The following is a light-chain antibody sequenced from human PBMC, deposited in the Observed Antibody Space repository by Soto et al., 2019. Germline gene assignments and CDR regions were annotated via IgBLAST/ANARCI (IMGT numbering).Light chain of an antibody. CDR3: HQYNNWPRT. Sequence: EIVMAQSPATLSVSPGERATLSCRASQSVGSNLAWYQQKPGQAPRLLIYGASTRVTGIPARFSGSGSGTEFTLTISSLQSEDFAVYFCHQYNNWPRTFGQGTRLEIK. CDR1: QSVGSN. CDR2: GAS. J-gene: IGKJ5*01. V-gene: IGKV3-15*01.